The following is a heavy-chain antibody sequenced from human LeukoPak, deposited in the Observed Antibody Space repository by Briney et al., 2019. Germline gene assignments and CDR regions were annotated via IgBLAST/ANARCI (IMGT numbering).Heavy chain of an antibody. Sequence: SETLSLTCAVSGGSISSSNWWSWVRQPPGKGLEWIGEIYHSGSTNYNPSLKSRVTISVDKSKNQFSLKLSSVTAADTAVYYCAKGSGGKRNRASPNFDYWGQGTLVTVSS. CDR1: GGSISSSNW. CDR3: AKGSGGKRNRASPNFDY. CDR2: IYHSGST. D-gene: IGHD1-14*01. J-gene: IGHJ4*02. V-gene: IGHV4-4*02.